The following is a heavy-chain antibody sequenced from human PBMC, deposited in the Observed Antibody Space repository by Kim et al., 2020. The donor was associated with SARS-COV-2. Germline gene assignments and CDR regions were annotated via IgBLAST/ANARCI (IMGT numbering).Heavy chain of an antibody. V-gene: IGHV3-73*01. CDR3: ISRYFSYDILTDYGLAV. J-gene: IGHJ6*02. CDR2: IRRKANRYET. CDR1: GFTFSGSA. Sequence: GGSLRLSCAASGFTFSGSAIHWVRQASGKGLEWVGSIRRKANRYETSYAASLQGRFTIYRDDSKNTAYLQMNSLKTAATAVYYCISRYFSYDILTDYGLAVGGQGTTVTVPS. D-gene: IGHD3-9*01.